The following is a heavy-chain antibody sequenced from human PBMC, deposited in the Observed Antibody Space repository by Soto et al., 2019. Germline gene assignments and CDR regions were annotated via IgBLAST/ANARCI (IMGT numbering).Heavy chain of an antibody. Sequence: ASVKVSCKASGYSFINYYLHWVRQAPGQGLEWMGWINPNSGGTKYAQKFQGGVTMTRDTSISTAYMELNSLRSDDTAVYYCAVVDVLTGYYSFDYWGQGSLVTVS. D-gene: IGHD3-9*01. J-gene: IGHJ4*02. CDR3: AVVDVLTGYYSFDY. CDR2: INPNSGGT. V-gene: IGHV1-2*02. CDR1: GYSFINYY.